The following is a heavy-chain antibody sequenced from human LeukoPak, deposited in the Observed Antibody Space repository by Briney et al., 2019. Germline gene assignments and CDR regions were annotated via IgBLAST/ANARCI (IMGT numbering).Heavy chain of an antibody. V-gene: IGHV1-69*04. CDR1: GGTFSSYA. D-gene: IGHD6-6*01. J-gene: IGHJ5*02. Sequence: ASVKVSCKASGGTFSSYAISWVRQAPGQGLEWMGRIIPMLGITDYAQKFQGRVTITADKSTSTAYMELHSLTSENTAVYYCARDTATRPDLNWFDPWGPGTLVTVSS. CDR2: IIPMLGIT. CDR3: ARDTATRPDLNWFDP.